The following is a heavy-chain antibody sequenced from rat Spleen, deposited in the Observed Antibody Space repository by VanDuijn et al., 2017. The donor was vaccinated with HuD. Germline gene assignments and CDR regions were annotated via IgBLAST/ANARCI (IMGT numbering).Heavy chain of an antibody. Sequence: QVQLKESGPGLVQPSQTLSLTCTVSGFSLSSYGVIWVRQPPGKGLEWMGVIWGNGNTNYNSAVQSRLSISRDTSKSQVFLKMNSLQPEDTGTYYCARHALSIGTTFDYWGQGVMVTVSS. D-gene: IGHD1-5*01. CDR1: GFSLSSYG. CDR3: ARHALSIGTTFDY. CDR2: IWGNGNT. V-gene: IGHV2-13*01. J-gene: IGHJ2*01.